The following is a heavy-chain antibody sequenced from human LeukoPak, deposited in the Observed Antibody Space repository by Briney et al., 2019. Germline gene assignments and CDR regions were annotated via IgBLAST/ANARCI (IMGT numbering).Heavy chain of an antibody. CDR3: ARVTGYSYGYWYYYYGMDV. D-gene: IGHD5-18*01. CDR1: GGSISSYY. J-gene: IGHJ6*02. CDR2: IYYSGST. V-gene: IGHV4-59*01. Sequence: SETLSLTCTVSGGSISSYYWSWIRQPPGKGLEWIGYIYYSGSTIYNPSLKSRVTISVDTSKNQFSLKLSSVTAADTAVYYCARVTGYSYGYWYYYYGMDVWGQGTTVTVSS.